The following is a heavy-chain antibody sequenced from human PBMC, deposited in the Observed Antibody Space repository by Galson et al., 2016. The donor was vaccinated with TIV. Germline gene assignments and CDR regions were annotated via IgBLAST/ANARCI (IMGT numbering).Heavy chain of an antibody. Sequence: SVKVSCKASGFIFTSSAVQWVRQARGQRLEWIGWIVVGSGNTNYAQNFQERVTITRDMSTSTVYMELSSLRPEDTAVYYCAAFPFYYDNSGTSFDYWGQGTLVTVSS. CDR2: IVVGSGNT. CDR1: GFIFTSSA. V-gene: IGHV1-58*01. J-gene: IGHJ4*02. D-gene: IGHD3-22*01. CDR3: AAFPFYYDNSGTSFDY.